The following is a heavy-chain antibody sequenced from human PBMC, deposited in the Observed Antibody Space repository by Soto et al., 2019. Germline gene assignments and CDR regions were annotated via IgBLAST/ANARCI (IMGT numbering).Heavy chain of an antibody. D-gene: IGHD6-13*01. CDR1: GGTFSSYT. Sequence: QVQLVQSGAEVKKPGSSVKVSCKASGGTFSSYTISWVRQAPGQGLEWMGRIIPILGIANYAQKFQGRVTRTADKATSTAYMELSSLRSEDTAVYYCATTPSRSFDYWGQGTLVTVSS. J-gene: IGHJ4*02. CDR3: ATTPSRSFDY. CDR2: IIPILGIA. V-gene: IGHV1-69*02.